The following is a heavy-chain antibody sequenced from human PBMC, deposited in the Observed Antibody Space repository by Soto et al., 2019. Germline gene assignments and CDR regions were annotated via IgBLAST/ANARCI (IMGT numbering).Heavy chain of an antibody. D-gene: IGHD1-26*01. CDR2: ISGSGGST. J-gene: IGHJ4*02. CDR1: GFTFSSYA. Sequence: GESLKISCAASGFTFSSYAMSWVRQAPGKGLEWVSAISGSGGSTYYADSVKGRFTISRDNSKNTLYLQMNSLRAEDTAVYYCAKDPGGKVGADWGYWGQGTLVTVSS. CDR3: AKDPGGKVGADWGY. V-gene: IGHV3-23*01.